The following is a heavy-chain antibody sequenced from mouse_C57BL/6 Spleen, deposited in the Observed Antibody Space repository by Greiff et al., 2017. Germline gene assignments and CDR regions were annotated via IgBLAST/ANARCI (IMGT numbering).Heavy chain of an antibody. CDR2: IDPSDSYT. J-gene: IGHJ4*01. Sequence: VKLQQSGAELVMPGASVKLSCKASGYTFTSYWMHWVKQRPGQGLEWIGEIDPSDSYTNYNQKFKGKSTLTVDKSSSTAYMQLSSLTSEDSAVYYCARSRDYPYYAMDYWGQGTSGTVSS. CDR3: ARSRDYPYYAMDY. D-gene: IGHD2-4*01. V-gene: IGHV1-69*01. CDR1: GYTFTSYW.